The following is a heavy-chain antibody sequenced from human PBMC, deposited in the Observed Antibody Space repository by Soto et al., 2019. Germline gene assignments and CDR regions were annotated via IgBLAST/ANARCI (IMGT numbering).Heavy chain of an antibody. V-gene: IGHV4-39*01. J-gene: IGHJ4*02. D-gene: IGHD6-13*01. CDR3: ARPDSSSLGAPFCF. Sequence: SETLSLTCTVSGASITSGNYYWGWIRQPPGKGLQWIGSSSYTGNTYFNPSLRSRVTISFDTSKNQFSLRLTSVTASDTAVFFCARPDSSSLGAPFCFWGRGTLVTVSS. CDR1: GASITSGNYY. CDR2: SSYTGNT.